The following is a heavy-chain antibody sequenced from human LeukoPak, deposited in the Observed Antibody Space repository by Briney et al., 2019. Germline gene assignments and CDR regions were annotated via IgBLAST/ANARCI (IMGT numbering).Heavy chain of an antibody. D-gene: IGHD6-13*01. CDR1: GYSFTSYW. CDR2: IYPGDSDT. J-gene: IGHJ4*02. CDR3: ARHGSIAAAGTDLNY. Sequence: GESLKISCKGSGYSFTSYWIGWVRQMPGKGLEWMGIIYPGDSDTRYSPSFQGQVTISADKSISTAYLQWSSLKASDTAMYYCARHGSIAAAGTDLNYWGQGTLVTVSS. V-gene: IGHV5-51*01.